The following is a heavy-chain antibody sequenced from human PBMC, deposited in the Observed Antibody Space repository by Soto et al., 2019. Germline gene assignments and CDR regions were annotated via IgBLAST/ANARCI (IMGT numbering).Heavy chain of an antibody. D-gene: IGHD1-26*01. Sequence: QVQLVESGGGVVQPGRSLRLSCAASGFIFSTYGMHWVRQAPGKGLEWVAVTASDGSNQYYGDSVKGRFTVSRDNSRDTLYLQMNRLRLADTAVYYCARKNPVTVWELPDYWGQGTLVTVSS. V-gene: IGHV3-30*03. CDR3: ARKNPVTVWELPDY. CDR2: TASDGSNQ. CDR1: GFIFSTYG. J-gene: IGHJ4*02.